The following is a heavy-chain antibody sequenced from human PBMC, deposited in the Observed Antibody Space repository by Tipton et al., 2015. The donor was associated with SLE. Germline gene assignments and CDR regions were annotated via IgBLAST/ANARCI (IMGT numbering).Heavy chain of an antibody. CDR3: TTSSGYYLGNY. V-gene: IGHV3-48*03. CDR2: ISSSGSTI. CDR1: GFTFSNYA. Sequence: SLRLSCAASGFTFSNYAMNWVRQAPGKGLEWVSYISSSGSTIYYADSVKGRFTISRDNAKNSLYLQMNSLRADDTAVYYCTTSSGYYLGNYWGQGTLVTVSS. D-gene: IGHD3-22*01. J-gene: IGHJ4*02.